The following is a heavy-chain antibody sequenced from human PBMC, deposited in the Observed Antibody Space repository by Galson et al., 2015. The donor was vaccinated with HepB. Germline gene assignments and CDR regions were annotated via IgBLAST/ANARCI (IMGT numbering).Heavy chain of an antibody. D-gene: IGHD2-15*01. Sequence: LSLTCTVSGGSISSYYWSWIRQPPGKGLEWIGYIYYSGSTNYNPSLKSRVTISLDTSKSQFSLKLSSVTAADTAVYYCAHTYCSGGSCYYFDYWGQGTLVTVSS. J-gene: IGHJ4*02. CDR1: GGSISSYY. CDR2: IYYSGST. V-gene: IGHV4-59*08. CDR3: AHTYCSGGSCYYFDY.